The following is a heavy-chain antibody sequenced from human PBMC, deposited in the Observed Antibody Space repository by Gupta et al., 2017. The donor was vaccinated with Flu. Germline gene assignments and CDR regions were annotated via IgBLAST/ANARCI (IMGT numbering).Heavy chain of an antibody. J-gene: IGHJ5*02. D-gene: IGHD6-13*01. V-gene: IGHV4-61*02. Sequence: QVQLQESGPGLVKPSQTLSLTCTVSGGSISSGSYYWSWIRQPAGKGLEWIGRIYTSGSTNYNPSLKSRVTISVDTSKNQFSLKLSSVTAADTAVYYCARGVGAAAGTSWFDPWGQGTLVTVSS. CDR1: GGSISSGSYY. CDR2: IYTSGST. CDR3: ARGVGAAAGTSWFDP.